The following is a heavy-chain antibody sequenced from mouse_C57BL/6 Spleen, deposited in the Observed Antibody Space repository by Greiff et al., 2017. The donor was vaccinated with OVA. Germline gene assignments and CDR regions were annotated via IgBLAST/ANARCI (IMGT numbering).Heavy chain of an antibody. CDR1: GYTFTGYW. J-gene: IGHJ3*01. Sequence: VQLQQSGAELMKPGASVKLSCKATGYTFTGYWIEWVKQRPGHGLEWIGEILPGSGSTNYNEKFKGKATFTADTSSNTAYMQLSSLTTEDSAIYYGARGEIITTVVGRGFAYWGKGTLVTVSA. CDR2: ILPGSGST. CDR3: ARGEIITTVVGRGFAY. V-gene: IGHV1-9*01. D-gene: IGHD1-1*01.